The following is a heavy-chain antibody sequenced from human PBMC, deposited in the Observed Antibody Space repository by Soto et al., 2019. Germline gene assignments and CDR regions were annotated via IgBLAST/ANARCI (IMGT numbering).Heavy chain of an antibody. V-gene: IGHV4-30-2*01. CDR1: GASITYGGYS. CDR2: INHLETT. Sequence: TLSLTCTVSGASITYGGYSWSWIRQTPGKGLEWIGYINHLETTFYNPSFESRLTLSIDRTKNQFSLNLNSMSAADRAVYFCARGGGSDSFDYWGQGILVTVSS. D-gene: IGHD1-26*01. J-gene: IGHJ4*02. CDR3: ARGGGSDSFDY.